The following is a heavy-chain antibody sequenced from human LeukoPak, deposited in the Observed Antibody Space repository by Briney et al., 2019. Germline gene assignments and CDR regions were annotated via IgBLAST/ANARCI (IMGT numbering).Heavy chain of an antibody. J-gene: IGHJ4*02. CDR2: ISGSSSRI. D-gene: IGHD3-10*01. Sequence: PGGSLRLSCAASGFTFSSYSMNWVRQAPGKGLEWVSYISGSSSRIYYAYSVKGRFTISRDNAKNSLYLQMNTLRAEDTAVYYCARCSARFGEITDLDYWGQGTLVTVSS. CDR3: ARCSARFGEITDLDY. CDR1: GFTFSSYS. V-gene: IGHV3-48*04.